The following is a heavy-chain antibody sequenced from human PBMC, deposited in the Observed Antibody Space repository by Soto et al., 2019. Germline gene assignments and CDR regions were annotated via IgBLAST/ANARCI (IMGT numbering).Heavy chain of an antibody. CDR1: GFTFSSYA. J-gene: IGHJ4*02. Sequence: QVQLVESGGGVVQPGKSLRLSCATSGFTFSSYAIHWVRQAPGKGLEWVSLISYNGRNAYYADSVKGRFTISRDKSTKTVYLHMNSVRVEDTAVYYCAGLTVTETPGYFDYWGQGTLVTVSS. CDR3: AGLTVTETPGYFDY. D-gene: IGHD4-17*01. CDR2: ISYNGRNA. V-gene: IGHV3-30-3*01.